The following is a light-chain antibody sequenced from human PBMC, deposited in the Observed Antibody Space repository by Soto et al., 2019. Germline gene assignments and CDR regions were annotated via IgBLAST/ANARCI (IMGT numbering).Light chain of an antibody. CDR1: QSISNL. CDR2: DAS. V-gene: IGKV1-5*01. Sequence: DIQMTQSPSTLSASVGDRVSITCRASQSISNLLAWYQQKPGKAPKLLIYDASSLESGVPSRFSGSGSGTESTLTISSLQPDDFATYYCQKYNSYSPWTFGQGTKVDIK. J-gene: IGKJ1*01. CDR3: QKYNSYSPWT.